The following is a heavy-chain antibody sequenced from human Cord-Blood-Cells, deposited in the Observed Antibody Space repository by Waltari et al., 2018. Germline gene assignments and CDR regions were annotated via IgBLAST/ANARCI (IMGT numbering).Heavy chain of an antibody. CDR1: GGSIRSSNW. CDR3: ARATLEAYPTYYFDY. J-gene: IGHJ4*02. V-gene: IGHV4-4*02. CDR2: IYHSGST. Sequence: QVQLQESGPGLVKPSGTLSLTCAVSGGSIRSSNWWSWVREPPGKGLEWIGEIYHSGSTNYNPSLKSRVTISVDKSKNQFSLKLSSVTAADTAVYYCARATLEAYPTYYFDYWGQGTLVTVSS.